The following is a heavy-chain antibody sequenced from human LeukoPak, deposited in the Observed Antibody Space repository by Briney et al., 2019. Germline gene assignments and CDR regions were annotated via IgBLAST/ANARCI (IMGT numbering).Heavy chain of an antibody. D-gene: IGHD1-7*01. CDR2: FDPEDGET. J-gene: IGHJ5*02. Sequence: GASVKVSCKVSGYTLTELSMHWVRQAPGKGLEWMGGFDPEDGETIYAQKFQGRVTMTEDTSTDTAYMELSSLRSEDTAVYYCATRYNWNYVYYYWFDPWGQGTLVTVSS. CDR1: GYTLTELS. CDR3: ATRYNWNYVYYYWFDP. V-gene: IGHV1-24*01.